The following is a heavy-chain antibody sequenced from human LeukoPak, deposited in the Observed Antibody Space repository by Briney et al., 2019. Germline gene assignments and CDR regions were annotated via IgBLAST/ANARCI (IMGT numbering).Heavy chain of an antibody. Sequence: SETLSLTCAVYGGSFSGYYWSWIRQPPGKGLEWIGEINHSGSTNYNPSLKSRVTISVDTSKNQFSLKLSSVTAADTAVYYCARGPVVRFWSGSYSFNYWGQGTLVTVPS. J-gene: IGHJ4*02. CDR2: INHSGST. CDR3: ARGPVVRFWSGSYSFNY. D-gene: IGHD3-3*01. CDR1: GGSFSGYY. V-gene: IGHV4-34*01.